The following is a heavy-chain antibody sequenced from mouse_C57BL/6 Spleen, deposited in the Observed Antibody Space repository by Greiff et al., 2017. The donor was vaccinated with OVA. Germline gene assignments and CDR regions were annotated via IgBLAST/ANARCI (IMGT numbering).Heavy chain of an antibody. Sequence: QVQLQQPGAELVKPGASVKLSCKASGYTFTSYWMHWVKQRPGQGLEWIGMIHPNSGSTNYNEKFKSKATLTVDKSSSTAYMQLSSLTSEDSAVYYCARGGANLRYYFDYWGQGTTLTVSS. CDR2: IHPNSGST. J-gene: IGHJ2*01. CDR1: GYTFTSYW. V-gene: IGHV1-64*01. CDR3: ARGGANLRYYFDY. D-gene: IGHD1-1*01.